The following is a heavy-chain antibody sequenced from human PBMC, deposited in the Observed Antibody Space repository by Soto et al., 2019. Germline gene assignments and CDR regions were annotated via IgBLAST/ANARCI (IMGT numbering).Heavy chain of an antibody. J-gene: IGHJ6*02. D-gene: IGHD2-15*01. CDR1: GGTFSSYA. V-gene: IGHV1-69*13. CDR3: ARLGCSGGSCYGMDV. CDR2: IIPIFGTA. Sequence: ASVKVSCKASGGTFSSYAISWVRQAPGQGLEGMGGIIPIFGTANYAQKFQGRVTITADESTSTAYMELSSLRSEDTAVYYCARLGCSGGSCYGMDVWGQGTTVTVSS.